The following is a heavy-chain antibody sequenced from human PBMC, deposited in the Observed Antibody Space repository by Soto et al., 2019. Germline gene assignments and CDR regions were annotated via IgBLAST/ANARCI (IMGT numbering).Heavy chain of an antibody. CDR3: AKYTDYGDYGVTFLDY. CDR2: ISGSGGST. J-gene: IGHJ4*02. V-gene: IGHV3-23*01. Sequence: GGSLRLSCAASGFTFSSYAMSWVRQAPGKGLEWVSAISGSGGSTYYADSVKGRFTISRDNSKNTLYLQMNSLRAEDTAVYYCAKYTDYGDYGVTFLDYWGQGTLVTVSS. CDR1: GFTFSSYA. D-gene: IGHD4-17*01.